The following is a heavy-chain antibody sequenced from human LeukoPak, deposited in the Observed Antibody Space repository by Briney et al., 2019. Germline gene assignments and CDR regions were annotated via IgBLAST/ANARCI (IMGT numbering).Heavy chain of an antibody. CDR3: VKGRSIAAPNNDFFDS. CDR2: ISSNGATT. Sequence: SGGSLRLSCSASGFTFNRFYLHWVRQAPGKGPEFVSHISSNGATTYYADSVKGRFTISRDNSKNTLYLQMSSLRADDTAVYYCVKGRSIAAPNNDFFDSWGQGALVTVSP. J-gene: IGHJ4*02. V-gene: IGHV3-64D*06. D-gene: IGHD6-6*01. CDR1: GFTFNRFY.